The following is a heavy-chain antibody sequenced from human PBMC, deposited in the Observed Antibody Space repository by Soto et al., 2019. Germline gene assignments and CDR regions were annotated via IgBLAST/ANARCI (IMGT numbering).Heavy chain of an antibody. CDR2: INAANGDT. D-gene: IGHD6-13*01. CDR3: VRRHVSATGIDWFDP. J-gene: IGHJ5*02. V-gene: IGHV1-3*01. CDR1: GYTFTSYG. Sequence: ASVKVSCKASGYTFTSYGIHWVRQAPGQRLEWMGWINAANGDTKYSPKFQGRVTITRDTSASTAYMELSSLRSEDTAVYYCVRRHVSATGIDWFDPLGQGTLVTVSS.